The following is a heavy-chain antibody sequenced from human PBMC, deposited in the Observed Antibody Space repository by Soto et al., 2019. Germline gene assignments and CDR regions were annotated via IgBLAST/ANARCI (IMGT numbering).Heavy chain of an antibody. CDR1: GFTFSDYA. J-gene: IGHJ4*02. CDR2: ISDSGGSP. Sequence: GGSLRLSCAASGFTFSDYAMSWVRQAPGKGLDWVSGISDSGGSPYYADSVRGRFTISRDNSKNSLYLQMNSLRAEDTAVYYCARNDQPLPLDYWGQGTLVTVSS. D-gene: IGHD1-1*01. V-gene: IGHV3-23*01. CDR3: ARNDQPLPLDY.